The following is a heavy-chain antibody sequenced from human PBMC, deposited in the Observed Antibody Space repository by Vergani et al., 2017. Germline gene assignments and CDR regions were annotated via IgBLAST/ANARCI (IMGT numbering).Heavy chain of an antibody. CDR3: ARLGGNTIFGVVIEYYFDY. V-gene: IGHV4-61*02. D-gene: IGHD3-3*01. J-gene: IGHJ4*02. Sequence: QVQLQESGPGLVKPSQTLSLTCTVSGGSISSGSYYWSWIRQPAGKGLEWIGRIYTSGSTNYNPSLKSRVTISVDTSKNQFSLKLSSVTAADTAVYYCARLGGNTIFGVVIEYYFDYWGQGTLVTVSS. CDR1: GGSISSGSYY. CDR2: IYTSGST.